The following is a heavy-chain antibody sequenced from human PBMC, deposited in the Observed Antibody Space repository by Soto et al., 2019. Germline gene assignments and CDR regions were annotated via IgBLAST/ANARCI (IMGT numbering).Heavy chain of an antibody. J-gene: IGHJ6*02. V-gene: IGHV1-46*01. D-gene: IGHD1-26*01. CDR1: GYTFTSYY. CDR3: AREVVGATTSYGMDV. Sequence: ASVKVSCKASGYTFTSYYMHWVRQAPGQGLEWMGIINPSGGSTSYAQKFQGRVTMTRDTSTSTVYMELSSLRSEDTAVYYCAREVVGATTSYGMDVWGQGTTVTVSS. CDR2: INPSGGST.